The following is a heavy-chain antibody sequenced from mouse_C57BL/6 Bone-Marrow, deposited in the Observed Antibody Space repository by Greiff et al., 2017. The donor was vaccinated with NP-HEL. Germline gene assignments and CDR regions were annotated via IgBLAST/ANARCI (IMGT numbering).Heavy chain of an antibody. V-gene: IGHV2-2*02. J-gene: IGHJ2*01. CDR1: GFSLTSYG. Sequence: VMLVESGPGLVQPSQSLSITCTVSGFSLTSYGVHWVRQSPGKGLEWLGVIWSGGTTDYNAAFISRLSISKDNSKSQVFFKMNSLQTNDTAIYDCARNFGRTIDYWGQGTTLTVSS. D-gene: IGHD2-13*01. CDR3: ARNFGRTIDY. CDR2: IWSGGTT.